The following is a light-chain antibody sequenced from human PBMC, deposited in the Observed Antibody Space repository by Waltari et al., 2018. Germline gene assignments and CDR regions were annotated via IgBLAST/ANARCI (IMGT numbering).Light chain of an antibody. CDR2: VNSEGSH. CDR1: GEYSAYA. Sequence: LVLTQSPSASASLGASVKLTCSLPGEYSAYAIAWHPQQPLKGPRYLMTVNSEGSHKKGDGISERFSGSSSYLDRYLIISRLQSDDEADYFCQTWGTGIQVFGSGAKLTVL. V-gene: IGLV4-69*01. CDR3: QTWGTGIQV. J-gene: IGLJ3*02.